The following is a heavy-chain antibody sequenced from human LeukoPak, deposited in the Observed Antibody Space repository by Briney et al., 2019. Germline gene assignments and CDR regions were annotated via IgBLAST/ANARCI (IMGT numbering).Heavy chain of an antibody. J-gene: IGHJ4*02. CDR2: ISSSSSTI. V-gene: IGHV3-48*01. D-gene: IGHD3-10*01. Sequence: GGSLRLSCAASGFTFSSYSMNWVRQAPGKGLEWVSYISSSSSTIYYADSVKGRFTISRDNSKDTLYLQMNSLRAEDTAVYYCAKEMVRGVILDWGQGTLVTVSS. CDR3: AKEMVRGVILD. CDR1: GFTFSSYS.